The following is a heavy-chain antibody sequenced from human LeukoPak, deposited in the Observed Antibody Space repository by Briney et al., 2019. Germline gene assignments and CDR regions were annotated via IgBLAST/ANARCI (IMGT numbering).Heavy chain of an antibody. V-gene: IGHV3-64*02. CDR1: GFALSGYA. D-gene: IGHD3-22*01. CDR2: ISSDGYNT. Sequence: GGSLRLSCAASGFALSGYAMLWVRQAPGKGLEYVSIISSDGYNTFYADSVKGRFTISRDNSKNTLHLQMGSLGAEDMAVYYCVRGHSGYYYDYWGQGTLVTVSS. CDR3: VRGHSGYYYDY. J-gene: IGHJ4*02.